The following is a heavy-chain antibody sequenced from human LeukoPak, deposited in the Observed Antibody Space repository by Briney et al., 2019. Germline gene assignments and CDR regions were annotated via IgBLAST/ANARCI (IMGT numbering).Heavy chain of an antibody. CDR2: INHSGST. D-gene: IGHD3-3*01. V-gene: IGHV4-34*01. CDR3: ARPIWSGGPYGY. Sequence: ASETLSLTCAVYGGSFGGYYWSWIRQPPGKGLEWIGEINHSGSTNYNPSLKSRVTISVDTSKNQFSLKLSSVTAADTAVYYCARPIWSGGPYGYWGQGTLVTVSS. J-gene: IGHJ4*02. CDR1: GGSFGGYY.